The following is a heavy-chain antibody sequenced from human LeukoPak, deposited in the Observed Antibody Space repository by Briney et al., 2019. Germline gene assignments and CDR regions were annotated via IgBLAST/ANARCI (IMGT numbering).Heavy chain of an antibody. Sequence: GASVKVSCKVSGYTLTELSMHWVRQAPGKGLEWMGGFDPEDGETIYAQKFQGRVTMTRDTSISTAYMELSRLRSDDTAVYYCARAGKFKYDILTGYYPYYFDYWGRGTLVTVSS. V-gene: IGHV1-24*01. CDR3: ARAGKFKYDILTGYYPYYFDY. CDR2: FDPEDGET. J-gene: IGHJ4*02. D-gene: IGHD3-9*01. CDR1: GYTLTELS.